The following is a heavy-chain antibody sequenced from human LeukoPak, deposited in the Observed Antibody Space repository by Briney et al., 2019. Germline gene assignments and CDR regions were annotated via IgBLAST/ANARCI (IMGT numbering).Heavy chain of an antibody. CDR1: GGSFSGYY. CDR3: ARGAVTAQDY. Sequence: SETLSLTCAVYGGSFSGYYWSWIRQPPGNGLEWIGEISHSGSTNYNPSLKSRVTISVDTSKNQFSLKLSSVTAADTAVYYCARGAVTAQDYWGQGTLVTVSS. D-gene: IGHD2-21*02. V-gene: IGHV4-34*01. J-gene: IGHJ4*02. CDR2: ISHSGST.